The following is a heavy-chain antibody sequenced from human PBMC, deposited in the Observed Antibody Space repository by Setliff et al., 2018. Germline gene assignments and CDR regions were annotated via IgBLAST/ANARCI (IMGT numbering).Heavy chain of an antibody. CDR1: GYSISSGHF. J-gene: IGHJ4*02. D-gene: IGHD3-22*01. CDR2: ISTSGST. CDR3: ARGVGLGDYYDYYFDS. V-gene: IGHV4-38-2*01. Sequence: SETLSLTCGVSGYSISSGHFWGWIRQPAGRGLEWIGRISTSGSTYYNPTLNSRVTMTRDTSTSTVYMELSSLRSEDTAVYYCARGVGLGDYYDYYFDSWGQGTLVTVSS.